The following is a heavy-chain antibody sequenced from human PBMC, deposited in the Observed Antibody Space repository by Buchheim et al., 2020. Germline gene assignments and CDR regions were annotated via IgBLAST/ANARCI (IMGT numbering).Heavy chain of an antibody. CDR2: INPNSGSA. CDR1: GYTFTNYF. Sequence: QVQLVQSGAEVKKPGASVKVSCEASGYTFTNYFMNWVRQAPGQGLEWMGIINPNSGSATYAQSFQGRVTMTRDTSTRPVYLELTSLRSEDTAVYYCARDRGYANSYFDYWGQGTL. V-gene: IGHV1-46*01. J-gene: IGHJ4*02. CDR3: ARDRGYANSYFDY. D-gene: IGHD2-2*01.